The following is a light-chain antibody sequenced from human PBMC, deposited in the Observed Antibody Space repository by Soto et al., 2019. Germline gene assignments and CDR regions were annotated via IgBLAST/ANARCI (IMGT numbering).Light chain of an antibody. CDR2: EVS. V-gene: IGLV2-14*01. CDR1: SSDVGGYNY. CDR3: SSYKSSTAYV. Sequence: QSALTQPASVSGSPGQSITISCTGTSSDVGGYNYVSWYQLHPGKAPKLMVYEVSNRPSGVSNRFSGSKSGNTASLTISGLQAEDEADYYCSSYKSSTAYVFGTGTNVTVL. J-gene: IGLJ1*01.